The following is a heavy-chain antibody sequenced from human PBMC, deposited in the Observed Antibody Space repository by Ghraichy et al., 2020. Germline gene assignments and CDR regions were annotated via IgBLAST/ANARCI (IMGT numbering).Heavy chain of an antibody. D-gene: IGHD2/OR15-2a*01. CDR2: ISPNNGDT. CDR1: GYTFTGYF. J-gene: IGHJ6*02. CDR3: ARDNERIFTGRGGYMNYYYSYAMDV. Sequence: KVSCKTSGYTFTGYFLHWVRLAPGQGLEWMGRISPNNGDTSYAQKFQGRVTMTRDTSISTAYMELSRLRSDDTAVYYCARDNERIFTGRGGYMNYYYSYAMDVWGQGTTVTVSS. V-gene: IGHV1-2*06.